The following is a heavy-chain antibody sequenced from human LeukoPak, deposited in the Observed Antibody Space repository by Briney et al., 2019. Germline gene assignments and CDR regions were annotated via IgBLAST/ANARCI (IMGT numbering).Heavy chain of an antibody. V-gene: IGHV3-30*18. Sequence: PGGSLRLSCAASGFTFSSYGMHWVRQAPGKGLEWVAVISYDGSNKYYADSVKGRFTISRDNSKNTLYLQMNSLRAEDTAVYYCAKDGPSTPIYYYGSGTEIDYWGQGTLVTVSS. D-gene: IGHD3-10*01. CDR3: AKDGPSTPIYYYGSGTEIDY. J-gene: IGHJ4*02. CDR2: ISYDGSNK. CDR1: GFTFSSYG.